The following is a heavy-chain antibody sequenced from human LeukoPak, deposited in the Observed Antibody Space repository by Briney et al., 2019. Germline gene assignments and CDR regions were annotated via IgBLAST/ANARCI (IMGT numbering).Heavy chain of an antibody. CDR1: GGSFSGYY. CDR3: ARLYCSSTSCFPFDY. CDR2: INHRGST. D-gene: IGHD2-2*01. J-gene: IGHJ4*02. V-gene: IGHV4-34*01. Sequence: SETLSLTCAVDGGSFSGYYWNWLRQPPGKGLEWIGEINHRGSTNYNPSLKSRVTISVDTSKNQFSLRLSSVTAADTAVYYCARLYCSSTSCFPFDYWGRGTLVTVSS.